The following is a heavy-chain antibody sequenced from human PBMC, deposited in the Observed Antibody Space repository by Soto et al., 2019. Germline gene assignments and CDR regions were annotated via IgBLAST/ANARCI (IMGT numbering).Heavy chain of an antibody. J-gene: IGHJ4*02. Sequence: SETLSLTCAVYGGSFSGYYWSWIRQPPGKGLEWIGEINHSGSTNYNPSLKSRVTISVDTSKNQFSLKLSSVTAADTAVYYCARARRPNDILTGYSHYYFDYWGQGTLVTVSS. CDR1: GGSFSGYY. D-gene: IGHD3-9*01. V-gene: IGHV4-34*01. CDR3: ARARRPNDILTGYSHYYFDY. CDR2: INHSGST.